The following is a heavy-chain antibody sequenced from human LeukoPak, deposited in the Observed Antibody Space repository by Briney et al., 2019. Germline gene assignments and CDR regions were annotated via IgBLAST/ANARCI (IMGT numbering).Heavy chain of an antibody. Sequence: PGESLRLSCAASGFSFSSYGMHWVRQAPGKVLEWVAVIWYDGSNKYYADSVKGRFTISRDNSKNTLYLQMNRLRAEDTTVYYCTRNHSPTPPAIVVVSAFFHYGMDVWSRGPTAIVSS. CDR1: GFSFSSYG. CDR2: IWYDGSNK. V-gene: IGHV3-33*01. CDR3: TRNHSPTPPAIVVVSAFFHYGMDV. D-gene: IGHD2-2*01. J-gene: IGHJ6*02.